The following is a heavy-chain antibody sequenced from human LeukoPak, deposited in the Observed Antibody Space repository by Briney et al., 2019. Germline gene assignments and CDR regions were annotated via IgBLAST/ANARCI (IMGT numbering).Heavy chain of an antibody. Sequence: SETLSLTCAVSGDSISSSHWWSWVRQSPGKGLEWIGEIYHSGNTNFNPSLKSRVAISVDTSQKQVSLRLTSVTAADTAVYYCARGRYLTTRGGAAAGFLDYWGQGTLVTVSS. CDR2: IYHSGNT. CDR1: GDSISSSHW. CDR3: ARGRYLTTRGGAAAGFLDY. D-gene: IGHD6-13*01. J-gene: IGHJ4*02. V-gene: IGHV4-4*02.